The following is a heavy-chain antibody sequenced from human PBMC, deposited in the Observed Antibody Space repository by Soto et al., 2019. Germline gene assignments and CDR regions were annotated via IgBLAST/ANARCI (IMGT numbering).Heavy chain of an antibody. CDR3: ARDYLGGAIGPYVYYGMDV. D-gene: IGHD1-26*01. CDR1: GYAFIGYY. J-gene: IGHJ6*02. V-gene: IGHV1-2*02. CDR2: IDPDTGGT. Sequence: ASVKVSCKASGYAFIGYYIHWVRQAPGQGLEWMGWIDPDTGGTNYAQKFQGRVTMTSDTSINTASMGLSGLRSDDSAIYYCARDYLGGAIGPYVYYGMDVWGQGTTVTVSS.